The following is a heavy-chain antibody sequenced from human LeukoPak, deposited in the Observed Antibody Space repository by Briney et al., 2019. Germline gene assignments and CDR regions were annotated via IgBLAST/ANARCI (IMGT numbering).Heavy chain of an antibody. CDR1: GFTLSSYW. V-gene: IGHV3-74*01. Sequence: PGGSLRLSCATSGFTLSSYWMHWVRQVPGKGLEWLSRINNDGVSTSYADSVKGRFTISRDNAKNTLYLQMNSLRAEDTAVYFCARDNLYSFGYGQMDVWGTGTTVIISS. J-gene: IGHJ6*04. CDR2: INNDGVST. D-gene: IGHD5-18*01. CDR3: ARDNLYSFGYGQMDV.